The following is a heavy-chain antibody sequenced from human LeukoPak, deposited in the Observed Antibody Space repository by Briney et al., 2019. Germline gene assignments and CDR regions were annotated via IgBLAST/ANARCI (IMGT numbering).Heavy chain of an antibody. V-gene: IGHV3-7*03. CDR1: GFTFSSSW. D-gene: IGHD3-16*02. Sequence: GGSLRLSCAASGFTFSSSWMSWVRQAPGKGLEWVANIKQDGSEKYYVDSVKGRFTISRDNAKNSLYLQMNSLRAEDTAVYYCARDLIMITFGGVISFDYWGQGTLVTVSS. CDR2: IKQDGSEK. CDR3: ARDLIMITFGGVISFDY. J-gene: IGHJ4*02.